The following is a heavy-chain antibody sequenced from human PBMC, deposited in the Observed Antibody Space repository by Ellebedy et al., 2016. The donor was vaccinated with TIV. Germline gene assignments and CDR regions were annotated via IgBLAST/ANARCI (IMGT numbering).Heavy chain of an antibody. V-gene: IGHV1-8*01. CDR3: ARVRDGYNRYYYYGMDV. J-gene: IGHJ6*02. Sequence: AASVKVSCKAFGYNFNSYDINWVRQAPGQGLEWMGWMNPNSGNTGYAQKFQGRITMTRNTSITTAYLELSSLRSDDTAVYYCARVRDGYNRYYYYGMDVWGQGTTVTVSS. CDR2: MNPNSGNT. CDR1: GYNFNSYD. D-gene: IGHD5-24*01.